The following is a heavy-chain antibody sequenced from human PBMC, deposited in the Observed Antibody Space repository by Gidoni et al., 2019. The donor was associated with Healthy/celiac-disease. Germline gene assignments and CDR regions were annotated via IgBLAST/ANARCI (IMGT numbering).Heavy chain of an antibody. D-gene: IGHD2-15*01. V-gene: IGHV4-4*02. Sequence: QVQLQESGPGLVKPSGTLSLTCAVSGGPISSSNWWSWVRQPPGKGLEWIGEIYHSGSTNYNPSLKSRVTISVDKSKNQFSLKLSSVTAADTAVYYCARDGLFCSGGSCYQYYFDYWGQGTLVTVSS. CDR2: IYHSGST. J-gene: IGHJ4*02. CDR1: GGPISSSNW. CDR3: ARDGLFCSGGSCYQYYFDY.